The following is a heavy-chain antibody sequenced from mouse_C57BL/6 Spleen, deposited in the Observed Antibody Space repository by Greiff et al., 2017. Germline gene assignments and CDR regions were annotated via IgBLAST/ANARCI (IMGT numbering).Heavy chain of an antibody. Sequence: EVKPMESGGGLVQSGRSLRLSCATSGFTFSDFYMEWVRQAPGKGLEWIAASRNKANAYTTEYSASVKGRFIVSRDTSQSILYLQMNALRAEDTAIYYCARDGGDYGDYYAMDYWGQGTSVTVSS. CDR3: ARDGGDYGDYYAMDY. CDR2: SRNKANAYTT. D-gene: IGHD2-4*01. J-gene: IGHJ4*01. V-gene: IGHV7-1*01. CDR1: GFTFSDFY.